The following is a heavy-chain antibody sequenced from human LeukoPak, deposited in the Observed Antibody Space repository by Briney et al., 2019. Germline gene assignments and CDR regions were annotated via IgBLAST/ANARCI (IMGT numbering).Heavy chain of an antibody. CDR3: AKGLFDSSGYSEHFDY. CDR1: GFSFSSYD. J-gene: IGHJ4*02. V-gene: IGHV3-23*01. Sequence: GGSLRLSCAASGFSFSSYDMSWVRQAPGKGLEWVSGIRTSGDSTYYADSVKGRFTISRDNSRDTLNLQMNSLRAEDTAVYYCAKGLFDSSGYSEHFDYWGQGTQLTVSS. CDR2: IRTSGDST. D-gene: IGHD3-22*01.